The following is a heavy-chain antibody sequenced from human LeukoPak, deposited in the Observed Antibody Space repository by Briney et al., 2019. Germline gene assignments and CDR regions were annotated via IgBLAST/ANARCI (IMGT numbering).Heavy chain of an antibody. CDR1: GGSISSYY. D-gene: IGHD2-21*02. Sequence: SETLSLTCTVSGGSISSYYWSWIRQPPGKGLEWIGYIYYSGSTNYNPSLEGRVTISVDTSKNQFSLKLSSVTAADTAVYYCARGSRLLSAFDYWGQGTLVTVSS. J-gene: IGHJ4*02. V-gene: IGHV4-59*12. CDR3: ARGSRLLSAFDY. CDR2: IYYSGST.